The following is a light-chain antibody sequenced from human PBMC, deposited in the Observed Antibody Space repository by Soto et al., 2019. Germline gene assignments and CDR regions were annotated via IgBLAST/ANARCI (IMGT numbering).Light chain of an antibody. J-gene: IGLJ3*02. Sequence: QSVLTQPPSASGTPGQRVTLSCSGSNFNIGSHTVNWYQQLPGTAPKLLMHNNNQRPSGVPDRFSGSKSGTSASLAISGLQSEDEADYSCSVWDDSLNGWVFGGGTKLTVL. CDR1: NFNIGSHT. CDR2: NNN. V-gene: IGLV1-44*01. CDR3: SVWDDSLNGWV.